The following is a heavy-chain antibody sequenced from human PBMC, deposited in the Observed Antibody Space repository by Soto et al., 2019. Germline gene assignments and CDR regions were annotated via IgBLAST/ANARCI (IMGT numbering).Heavy chain of an antibody. CDR2: IYSDNNT. V-gene: IGHV3-53*02. CDR3: ARHYSAMGV. J-gene: IGHJ6*02. Sequence: VQLVETGGDLIQPGGSLGLSCAASGFTVSSDSMTWVRQAPGKGLEWISIIYSDNNTDYADSVKGRFSISRDTSKNILYLQMNSLRAEDTAEYYCARHYSAMGVWGQGTTVTVSS. CDR1: GFTVSSDS.